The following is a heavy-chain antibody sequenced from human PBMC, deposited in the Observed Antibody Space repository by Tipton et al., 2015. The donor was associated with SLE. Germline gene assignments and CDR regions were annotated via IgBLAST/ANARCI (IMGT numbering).Heavy chain of an antibody. V-gene: IGHV3-21*03. CDR1: GFTFSSYS. CDR2: ISSSSSYI. Sequence: SLRLSCAASGFTFSSYSMNWVRQAPGKGLEWVSSISSSSSYICYAGSVKGRFTISRDNAKNSLYLQMNSLRAEDTAVYYCARGGFWSGYYFDYWGQGTLVTVSS. CDR3: ARGGFWSGYYFDY. D-gene: IGHD3-3*01. J-gene: IGHJ4*02.